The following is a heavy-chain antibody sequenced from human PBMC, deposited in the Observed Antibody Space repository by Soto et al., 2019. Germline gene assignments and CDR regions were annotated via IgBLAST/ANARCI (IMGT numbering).Heavy chain of an antibody. CDR2: ISYDGSNK. J-gene: IGHJ6*03. CDR1: GFTFSSYG. Sequence: PGGSLRLSCAASGFTFSSYGMHWVRQAPGKGLEWVAVISYDGSNKYYADSVKGRFTISRDNSKNTLYLQMNSLRAEDTAVYYCARELTAGYMDVWGKGTTVTVSS. CDR3: ARELTAGYMDV. D-gene: IGHD2-21*02. V-gene: IGHV3-30*03.